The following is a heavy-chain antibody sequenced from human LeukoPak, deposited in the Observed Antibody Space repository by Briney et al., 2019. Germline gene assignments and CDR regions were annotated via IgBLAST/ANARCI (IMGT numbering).Heavy chain of an antibody. D-gene: IGHD3-10*01. CDR2: IWHDGSHK. V-gene: IGHV3-33*01. J-gene: IGHJ4*02. CDR1: GFAFNTYA. CDR3: AREIFGSGSYPYY. Sequence: GRSLRLSCAASGFAFNTYAMHWVRQAPGKGLEWVTLIWHDGSHKFYIDSVRGRFTISRDNSRNTVYLQMNGLRAEDTAVYYCAREIFGSGSYPYYWGQGTLFTVSS.